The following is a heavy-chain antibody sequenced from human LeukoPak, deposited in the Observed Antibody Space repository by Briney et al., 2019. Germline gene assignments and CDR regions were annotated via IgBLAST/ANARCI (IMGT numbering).Heavy chain of an antibody. J-gene: IGHJ3*02. CDR3: IKGSGVAVAGTPLDAFDI. V-gene: IGHV3-9*01. CDR2: TSWNSGNI. D-gene: IGHD6-19*01. CDR1: GFTFDDHT. Sequence: PTGGSLRLSGAASGFTFDDHTMHWVRPAPGQNLEWVSGTSWNSGNIGYAASVKGRFTISRDNAKNYLYLQMHSLKADDTALYFCIKGSGVAVAGTPLDAFDIWGQGTMVTVSS.